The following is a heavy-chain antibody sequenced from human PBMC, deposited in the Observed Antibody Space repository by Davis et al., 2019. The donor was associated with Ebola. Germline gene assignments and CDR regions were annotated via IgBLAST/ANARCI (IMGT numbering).Heavy chain of an antibody. J-gene: IGHJ6*02. V-gene: IGHV3-48*01. CDR3: ARSLKGASVSTYYGMDV. CDR1: GFTFSSYS. CDR2: ISSSSSTI. D-gene: IGHD3-16*02. Sequence: PGGSLRLSCAASGFTFSSYSMNWVRQAPGKGLEWVSYISSSSSTIYYADSVKGRFTISRDNAKNSLYLQMNSLRAEDTAVYYCARSLKGASVSTYYGMDVWGQGTTVTVAS.